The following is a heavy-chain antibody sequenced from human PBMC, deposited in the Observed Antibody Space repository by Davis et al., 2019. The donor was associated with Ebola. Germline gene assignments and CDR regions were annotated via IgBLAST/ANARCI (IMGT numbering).Heavy chain of an antibody. J-gene: IGHJ6*02. CDR3: ARAYAGGYSPYYGMDV. Sequence: SGPTLVKPTQTLTLTCSLSGFSLTTRGLCVNWIRQPPGKALEWLARIDWDDDTYYNASLKTRLTISKDTSKNQVVLKMTNVDPVDTATYFCARAYAGGYSPYYGMDVWGQGATVTIS. D-gene: IGHD2-15*01. CDR1: GFSLTTRGLC. CDR2: IDWDDDT. V-gene: IGHV2-70*11.